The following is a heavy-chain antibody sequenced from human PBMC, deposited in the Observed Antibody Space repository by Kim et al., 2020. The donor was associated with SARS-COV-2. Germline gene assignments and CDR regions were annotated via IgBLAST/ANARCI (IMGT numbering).Heavy chain of an antibody. D-gene: IGHD3-3*01. V-gene: IGHV3-53*01. Sequence: VKARFTISTHNSKTTLYLQMNSLRAEDTAVYYCAREYYDFWSGYHYYMDVWGKGTTVTVSS. J-gene: IGHJ6*03. CDR3: AREYYDFWSGYHYYMDV.